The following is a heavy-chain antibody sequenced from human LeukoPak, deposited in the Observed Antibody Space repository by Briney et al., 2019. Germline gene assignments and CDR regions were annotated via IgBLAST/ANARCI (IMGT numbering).Heavy chain of an antibody. D-gene: IGHD6-6*01. J-gene: IGHJ4*02. CDR2: ISSSSSYI. Sequence: PGGSLRLSCAASGFTFSSYSMNWVRQAPGKGLEWVSSISSSSSYIYYADSVKGRFTISRDNAKNSLYLQMNSLRAEDTAVYYCARGTASSSFPFDYWGQGTLVTVSS. CDR1: GFTFSSYS. CDR3: ARGTASSSFPFDY. V-gene: IGHV3-21*01.